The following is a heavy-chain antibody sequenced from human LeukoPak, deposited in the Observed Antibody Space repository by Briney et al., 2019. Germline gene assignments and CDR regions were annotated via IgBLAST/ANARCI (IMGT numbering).Heavy chain of an antibody. V-gene: IGHV3-23*01. CDR2: ISGSGGST. CDR3: ARGGSGNWNAPFDY. D-gene: IGHD1-1*01. CDR1: GFTFSSYE. J-gene: IGHJ4*02. Sequence: GGSLRLSCAASGFTFSSYEMSWVRQAPGKGLEWVSAISGSGGSTYYADSVKGRFTISRDNSKNTLYLQMNSLRAEDTAVYYCARGGSGNWNAPFDYWGQGTLVTVSS.